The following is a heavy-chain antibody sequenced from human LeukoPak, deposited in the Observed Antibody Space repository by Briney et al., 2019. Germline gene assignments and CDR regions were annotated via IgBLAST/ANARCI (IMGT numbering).Heavy chain of an antibody. V-gene: IGHV5-10-1*01. D-gene: IGHD3-22*01. CDR1: GYSFTSYW. J-gene: IGHJ6*02. CDR2: IDPSDSYT. CDR3: ARVYYYDSSGYYSYYYGMDA. Sequence: GESLRISCKGSGYSFTSYWISWVRQMPGKGLEWMGRIDPSDSYTNYSPSFQGHVTISADKSISTAYLQWSSLKASDTAMYYCARVYYYDSSGYYSYYYGMDAWGQGTTVTVSS.